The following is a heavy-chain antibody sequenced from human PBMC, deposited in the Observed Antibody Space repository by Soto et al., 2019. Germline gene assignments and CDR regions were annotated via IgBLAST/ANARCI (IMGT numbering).Heavy chain of an antibody. J-gene: IGHJ4*02. V-gene: IGHV4-59*08. CDR3: ARLSGYDYIWGCYCYTAYHVED. CDR1: GGSISSYY. D-gene: IGHD3-16*02. CDR2: IYYSGST. Sequence: TLSLTCTVSGGSISSYYWSWIRQPPGKGLEWIGYIYYSGSTNYNPSLKSRVTISVDTSKNQFSLKLSSVTAADTAVYYCARLSGYDYIWGCYCYTAYHVEDWGQGTRVTVSS.